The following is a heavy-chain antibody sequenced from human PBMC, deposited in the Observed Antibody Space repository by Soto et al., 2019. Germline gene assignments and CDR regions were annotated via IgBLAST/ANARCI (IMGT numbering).Heavy chain of an antibody. D-gene: IGHD3-10*01. CDR1: GGSISSSSYY. Sequence: VSGGSISSSSYYWGWIRQPPGKGLEWIGSIYYSGSTYYNPSLKSRVTISVDTSKNQFSLKLSSVTAADTAVYYCARRLGMVRGVILGDYYYGMDVWGQGTTVTVSS. CDR2: IYYSGST. CDR3: ARRLGMVRGVILGDYYYGMDV. J-gene: IGHJ6*02. V-gene: IGHV4-39*01.